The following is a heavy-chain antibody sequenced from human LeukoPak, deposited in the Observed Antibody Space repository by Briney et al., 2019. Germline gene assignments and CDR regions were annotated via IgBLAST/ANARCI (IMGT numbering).Heavy chain of an antibody. CDR1: GFTFSDHS. D-gene: IGHD3-22*01. CDR3: VRDSHYYDTSDPKYRLDY. V-gene: IGHV3-11*04. CDR2: ISSGGSPM. J-gene: IGHJ4*02. Sequence: PGGSLRLSCAASGFTFSDHSMSWIRQSPGKGLEWVAYISSGGSPMYYIDSVKGRSTASRDNAKNSLYLEVHSLRAEDTAVYYCVRDSHYYDTSDPKYRLDYWGQGTLVTVSS.